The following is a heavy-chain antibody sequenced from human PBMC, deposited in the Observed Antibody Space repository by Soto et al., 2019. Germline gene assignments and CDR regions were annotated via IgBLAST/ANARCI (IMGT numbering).Heavy chain of an antibody. CDR2: IIGSGGST. CDR3: AKVRVGCSSTSCYGFDY. D-gene: IGHD2-2*01. V-gene: IGHV3-23*01. J-gene: IGHJ4*02. CDR1: GFTFSSYA. Sequence: EVQLLESGGGLVQPGGSLRLSCAASGFTFSSYAMSWVRQAPGKGLEWVSSIIGSGGSTYYADSVKGRFTISRDNSKNTLYLQMNSLRAEDTAVYYCAKVRVGCSSTSCYGFDYWGQGSLVTVSS.